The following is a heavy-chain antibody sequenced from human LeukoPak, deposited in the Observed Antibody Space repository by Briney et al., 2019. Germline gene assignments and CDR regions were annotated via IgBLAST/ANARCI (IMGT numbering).Heavy chain of an antibody. CDR3: ARAHYGSGSYIGYYYYYMDV. D-gene: IGHD3-10*01. Sequence: SETLSLTCTVSGGSISSYYWSWIRQPPGKGLEWIGYIYYSGSTNYNPSLKSRVTISVDTSKNQFSLKLSSVTAADTAVYYCARAHYGSGSYIGYYYYYMDVWGKGTTVTVSS. J-gene: IGHJ6*03. CDR2: IYYSGST. CDR1: GGSISSYY. V-gene: IGHV4-59*01.